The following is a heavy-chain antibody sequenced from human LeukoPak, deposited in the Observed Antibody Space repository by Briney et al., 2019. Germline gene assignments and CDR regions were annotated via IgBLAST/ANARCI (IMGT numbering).Heavy chain of an antibody. V-gene: IGHV4-39*01. CDR2: IYYSGST. D-gene: IGHD3-10*01. Sequence: PSETLSLTCTVSGGSISSSSYYWGWIRQPPGKGLEWIGSIYYSGSTYYNPSLKSRVTISVDTSKNQFSLKLSSVTAADTAVYCCARLDYYASGAFDIWGQGTMVTVSS. J-gene: IGHJ3*02. CDR1: GGSISSSSYY. CDR3: ARLDYYASGAFDI.